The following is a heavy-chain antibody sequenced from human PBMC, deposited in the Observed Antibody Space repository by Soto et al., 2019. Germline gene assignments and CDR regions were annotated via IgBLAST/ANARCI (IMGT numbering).Heavy chain of an antibody. CDR2: ISSSGNT. CDR1: DGSISNFY. D-gene: IGHD3-22*01. Sequence: PSETLSLTCTVSDGSISNFYWSWIRQPPGKGLEWIGYISSSGNTNYNPSLKSRVSISVDTSKNQFSLNLTSVTAADTGVYYCARAPMVLTRSYFDSWCQGTPVTVSS. V-gene: IGHV4-59*01. J-gene: IGHJ4*02. CDR3: ARAPMVLTRSYFDS.